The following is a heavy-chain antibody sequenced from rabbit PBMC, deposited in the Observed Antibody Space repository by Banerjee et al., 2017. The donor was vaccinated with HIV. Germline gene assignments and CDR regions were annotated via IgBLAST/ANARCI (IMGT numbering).Heavy chain of an antibody. CDR3: ARDLAGVIGWNFGL. Sequence: QEQLEESGGGLVQPEGSLTLTCTASGSDISSNAMCWVRQAPGKGLEWIACIYTGSGSTWYANWAKGRFTISKTSSTTVTLQMTSLTAADTATYFCARDLAGVIGWNFGLWGPGTLVTVS. CDR1: GSDISSNA. V-gene: IGHV1S45*01. CDR2: IYTGSGST. D-gene: IGHD4-1*01. J-gene: IGHJ4*01.